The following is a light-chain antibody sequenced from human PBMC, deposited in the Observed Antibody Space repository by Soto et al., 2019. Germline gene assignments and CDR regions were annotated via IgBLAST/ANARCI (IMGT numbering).Light chain of an antibody. Sequence: EIVLTQSPATLSVSPGERATLSCRASQSISRTLAWYQQKPGQPPRLLIYDASTMATGFPARFSGSGSGTEFTLTISSLQSEDFAVYYCQQYNNWPLTFGGGTTVEIK. CDR2: DAS. CDR3: QQYNNWPLT. V-gene: IGKV3D-15*01. CDR1: QSISRT. J-gene: IGKJ4*01.